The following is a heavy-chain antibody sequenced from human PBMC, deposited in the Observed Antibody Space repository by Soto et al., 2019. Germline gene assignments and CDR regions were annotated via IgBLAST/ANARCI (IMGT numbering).Heavy chain of an antibody. Sequence: GGSLRLSCAASGFTFSGYYMSWIRQAPGKGLEWVSYISSSGSTIYYADSVKGRFTISRDNAKNSLYLQMNSLRAEDTAVYYCARVTMVRGVIPNWFDPWGQGTLVTVSS. D-gene: IGHD3-10*01. CDR1: GFTFSGYY. CDR3: ARVTMVRGVIPNWFDP. CDR2: ISSSGSTI. J-gene: IGHJ5*02. V-gene: IGHV3-11*01.